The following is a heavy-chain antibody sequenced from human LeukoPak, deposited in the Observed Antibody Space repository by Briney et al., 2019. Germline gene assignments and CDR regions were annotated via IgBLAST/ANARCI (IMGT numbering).Heavy chain of an antibody. J-gene: IGHJ4*02. CDR1: GFTFSSYG. CDR2: ISGSGGST. V-gene: IGHV3-23*01. Sequence: GGSLRLSCAASGFTFSSYGMHWVRQAPGKGLEWVSAISGSGGSTYYADSVKGRFTISRDNSKNTLYLQMNSLRAEDTAVYYCAKGGRSSGPPYWGQGTLVTVSS. CDR3: AKGGRSSGPPY. D-gene: IGHD6-19*01.